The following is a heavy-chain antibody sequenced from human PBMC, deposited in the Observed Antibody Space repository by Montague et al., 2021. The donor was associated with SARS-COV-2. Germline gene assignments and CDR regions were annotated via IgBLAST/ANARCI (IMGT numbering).Heavy chain of an antibody. J-gene: IGHJ6*03. Sequence: TLSLTCTVSGGSISSGSYYWSWIRQPAGKGLEWIGRIYTSGSTNYNPSLKSRVTISVDTSKNQFSLKLSSVTAADTAVYYCASGIAATYYYYMDVWSKGTTVTVSS. CDR3: ASGIAATYYYYMDV. CDR2: IYTSGST. CDR1: GGSISSGSYY. D-gene: IGHD6-13*01. V-gene: IGHV4-61*02.